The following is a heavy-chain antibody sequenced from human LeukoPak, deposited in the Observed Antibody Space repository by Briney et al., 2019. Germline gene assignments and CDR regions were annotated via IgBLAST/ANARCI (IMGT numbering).Heavy chain of an antibody. V-gene: IGHV4-34*01. Sequence: SETLSLTCAVYGGSFSGYYWSWIRQPPGKGLEWIGEINHSGSTNYNPSLKSRVTISVDTSKNQFSLKLSSVTAADTAVHYCARGYYGSGSYLDYWGQGTLVTVSS. J-gene: IGHJ4*02. CDR2: INHSGST. CDR1: GGSFSGYY. D-gene: IGHD3-10*01. CDR3: ARGYYGSGSYLDY.